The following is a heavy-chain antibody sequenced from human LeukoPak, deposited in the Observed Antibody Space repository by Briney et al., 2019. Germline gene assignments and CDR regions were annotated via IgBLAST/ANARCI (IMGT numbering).Heavy chain of an antibody. V-gene: IGHV3-30*01. Sequence: GGSLRLSCAASGFTFSSYPIHWVRQTPGKGLEWVALISYDGSNKYYADSVKGRFTMSRDNSKNTLYLQMNSLRAEDTAVYYCAKAFSAAGANDAFDIWGQGTMVTVSS. D-gene: IGHD1-26*01. CDR3: AKAFSAAGANDAFDI. J-gene: IGHJ3*02. CDR2: ISYDGSNK. CDR1: GFTFSSYP.